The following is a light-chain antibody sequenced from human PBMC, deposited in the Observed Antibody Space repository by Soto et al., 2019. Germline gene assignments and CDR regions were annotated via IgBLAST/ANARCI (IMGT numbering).Light chain of an antibody. Sequence: DIQMTQSPSTLSASVGDRVTITCRASQSISSYLAWYQQKPGKAPKLLIYKASSLESGVPSRFSGSGSGTEFTLTFSSLQPDDFATYYCKQYNSYPITFGQGTRLEIK. CDR3: KQYNSYPIT. CDR1: QSISSY. J-gene: IGKJ5*01. CDR2: KAS. V-gene: IGKV1-5*03.